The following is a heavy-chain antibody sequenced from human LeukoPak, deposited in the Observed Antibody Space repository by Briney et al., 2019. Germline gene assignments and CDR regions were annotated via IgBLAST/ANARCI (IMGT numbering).Heavy chain of an antibody. CDR1: GFTFSSYG. CDR2: IWYDGSNK. J-gene: IGHJ4*02. CDR3: ARDGVAGKFDY. D-gene: IGHD6-19*01. V-gene: IGHV3-33*01. Sequence: PGRSLRLSCAASGFTFSSYGMHWVRQAPGKGLEWVAVIWYDGSNKYYADSVKGRFTISRDNSKNTLCLQMNSLRAEDTAVYYCARDGVAGKFDYWGQGTLVTVSS.